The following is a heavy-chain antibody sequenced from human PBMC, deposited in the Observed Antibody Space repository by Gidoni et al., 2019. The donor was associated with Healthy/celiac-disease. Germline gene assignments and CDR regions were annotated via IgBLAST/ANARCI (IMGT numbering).Heavy chain of an antibody. CDR3: ARHVNFWSGPIDY. CDR2: YYSGST. V-gene: IGHV4-39*01. J-gene: IGHJ4*02. Sequence: YYSGSTYYNPSLKSRVTISVDTSKNQFSLKLSSVTAADTAVYYCARHVNFWSGPIDYWGQGTLVTVSS. D-gene: IGHD3-3*01.